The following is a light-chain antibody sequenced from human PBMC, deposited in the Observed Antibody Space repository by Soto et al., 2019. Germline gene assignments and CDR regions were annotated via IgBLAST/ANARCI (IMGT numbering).Light chain of an antibody. Sequence: EIVLTQSPGTLSLSPGERATLSCRASQNIRSNYVAWYQQKPGQAPRHLIFGSSSTATGIPDRFSASGSGTDFTRTISRLEPEDFAVYYCQQYGYSPLTFGGGTKVEI. CDR3: QQYGYSPLT. J-gene: IGKJ4*01. V-gene: IGKV3-20*01. CDR1: QNIRSNY. CDR2: GSS.